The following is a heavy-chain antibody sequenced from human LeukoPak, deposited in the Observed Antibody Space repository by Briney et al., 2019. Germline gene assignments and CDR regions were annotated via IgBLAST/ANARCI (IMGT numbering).Heavy chain of an antibody. CDR2: ISGDGVSP. D-gene: IGHD2-15*01. CDR3: ARGVVAAGYYFDS. V-gene: IGHV3-23*01. Sequence: ETLSLTCTVSGGSISSSSYYWGWVRQTPGKGLECVSAISGDGVSPYYADSVRGRFTISRDNSKNTLYLQMNSLRAEDTAVYYCARGVVAAGYYFDSWGQGTLVTVSS. J-gene: IGHJ4*02. CDR1: GGSISSSSYY.